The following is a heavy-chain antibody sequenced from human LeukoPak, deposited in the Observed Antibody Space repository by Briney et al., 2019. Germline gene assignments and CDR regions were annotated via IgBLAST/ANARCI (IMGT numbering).Heavy chain of an antibody. J-gene: IGHJ5*02. CDR2: IYYSGST. CDR1: GGSISSSSYY. Sequence: SETPSLTCTVSGGSISSSSYYWGWIRQPPGKGLEWIGSIYYSGSTYYNPSLKSRVTISVDTSKNQFSLKLSSVTAADTAVYYCARHTPGNSNYHLSSFDPWGQGTLVTVSS. CDR3: ARHTPGNSNYHLSSFDP. V-gene: IGHV4-39*01. D-gene: IGHD4-11*01.